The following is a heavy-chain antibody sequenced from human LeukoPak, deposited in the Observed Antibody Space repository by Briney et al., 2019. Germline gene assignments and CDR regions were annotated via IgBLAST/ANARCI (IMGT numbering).Heavy chain of an antibody. CDR3: ARSVVAAAPFDY. CDR2: IYSGGST. J-gene: IGHJ4*02. D-gene: IGHD3-22*01. CDR1: GFTVSSNY. V-gene: IGHV3-53*01. Sequence: GGSLRLSCAASGFTVSSNYMSWVRQAPGKGLEWVSVIYSGGSTYYADSVKGRFTISRDNSKNTLYLQMNSLRAEDTAVYYCARSVVAAAPFDYWSQGTLVTVSS.